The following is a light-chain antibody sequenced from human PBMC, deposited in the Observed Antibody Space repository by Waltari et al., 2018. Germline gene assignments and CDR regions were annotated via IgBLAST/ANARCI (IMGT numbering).Light chain of an antibody. CDR2: DVT. J-gene: IGLJ3*02. Sequence: QSALTQPAYVSGSPGQSITISCTGTSNYIGGHDFVSWYQQHPGQAPKLLIYDVTKRASGISSRFSGSKSGNTASLTISGLQAEDEADYYCFSFTPTSRLAMFAGGTKLT. CDR1: SNYIGGHDF. CDR3: FSFTPTSRLAM. V-gene: IGLV2-14*03.